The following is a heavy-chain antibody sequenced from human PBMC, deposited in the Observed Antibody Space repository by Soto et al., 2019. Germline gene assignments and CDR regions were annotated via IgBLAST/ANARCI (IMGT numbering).Heavy chain of an antibody. D-gene: IGHD3-22*01. V-gene: IGHV1-58*01. Sequence: ASVKVSCKGSGFTFSRSAVQWVRQVRGQGLEWIGWIVAASGKTDYSQIFQERVTITRDMSTSTAYMELSSLSSEDTAVYYCAALLDWGSYDFGGYPSWGQGTLVTVSS. CDR2: IVAASGKT. J-gene: IGHJ4*02. CDR1: GFTFSRSA. CDR3: AALLDWGSYDFGGYPS.